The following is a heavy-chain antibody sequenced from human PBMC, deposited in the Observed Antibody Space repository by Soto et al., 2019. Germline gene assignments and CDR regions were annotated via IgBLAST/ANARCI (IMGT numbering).Heavy chain of an antibody. CDR1: GFTFSSYG. CDR2: ISYDGSNK. D-gene: IGHD6-19*01. Sequence: QVQLVESGGGVVQPGRSLRLSCAASGFTFSSYGMHWVRQAPGKGLEWVAVISYDGSNKYYADSVKGRFTISRDNSKNTLYLQMNSLRAEDTAVYYCAKDNSYSSGWYSWFDPWGQGTLVTVSS. V-gene: IGHV3-30*18. J-gene: IGHJ5*02. CDR3: AKDNSYSSGWYSWFDP.